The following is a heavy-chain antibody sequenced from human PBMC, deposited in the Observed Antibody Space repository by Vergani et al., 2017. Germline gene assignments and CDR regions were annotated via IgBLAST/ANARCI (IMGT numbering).Heavy chain of an antibody. CDR1: GFTFSNAW. D-gene: IGHD3-22*01. J-gene: IGHJ4*02. V-gene: IGHV3-15*01. Sequence: EVQLVESGGGLVKPGGSLRLSCAASGFTFSNAWMSWVRQAPGKGLEWVGRIKSKTDGGTTDYAAPVKGRFTISRDDSKNTLYLQMNSLKTEDTAVYYCTTQYYYDSSGYGGVYWGQGTLVTVSS. CDR3: TTQYYYDSSGYGGVY. CDR2: IKSKTDGGTT.